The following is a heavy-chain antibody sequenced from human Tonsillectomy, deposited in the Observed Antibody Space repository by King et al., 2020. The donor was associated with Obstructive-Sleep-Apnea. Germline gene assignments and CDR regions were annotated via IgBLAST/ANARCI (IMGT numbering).Heavy chain of an antibody. V-gene: IGHV3-48*02. CDR2: ITSDSSTI. D-gene: IGHD4-17*01. Sequence: VQLVESGGGLVQPGGSLRLSCAASGFTFGSYSVNWVRLAPGKGLEWVSHITSDSSTIFYADSVKGRFTISRDNAKNSLYLQMNSLRDEDTAVYYCARLVDDYGDYINWYFDLWGRGTLVTVSS. CDR3: ARLVDDYGDYINWYFDL. CDR1: GFTFGSYS. J-gene: IGHJ2*01.